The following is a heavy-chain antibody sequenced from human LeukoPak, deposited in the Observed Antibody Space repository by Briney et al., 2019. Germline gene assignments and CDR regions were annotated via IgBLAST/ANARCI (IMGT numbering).Heavy chain of an antibody. CDR1: GGSFSGYY. J-gene: IGHJ5*02. CDR2: IHTGGGT. V-gene: IGHV4-34*01. D-gene: IGHD2-15*01. Sequence: QPSETLSLTCAVNGGSFSGYYWGWLRHAPGQGLEWIGEIHTGGGTNYNPSLKSRLTISVDTSKNQFSLSLSSVTAADTAVYYCVSPRSKRIDPWGQGILVTVSS. CDR3: VSPRSKRIDP.